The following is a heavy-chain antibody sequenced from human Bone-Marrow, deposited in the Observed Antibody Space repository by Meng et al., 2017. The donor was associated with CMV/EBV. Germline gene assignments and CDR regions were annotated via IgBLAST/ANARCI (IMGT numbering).Heavy chain of an antibody. CDR1: VRSISSYY. Sequence: QLQEPGPGLVTPSATLALSCTVSVRSISSYYWSWIRQHPGKGLEWIGYIYYSGSTNYHPALKSRVTISVDTSKNQFSLKLSSVTAADTAVYYCASTPPHFDYWGQGTLVTVSS. V-gene: IGHV4-59*01. CDR3: ASTPPHFDY. CDR2: IYYSGST. J-gene: IGHJ4*02. D-gene: IGHD2-15*01.